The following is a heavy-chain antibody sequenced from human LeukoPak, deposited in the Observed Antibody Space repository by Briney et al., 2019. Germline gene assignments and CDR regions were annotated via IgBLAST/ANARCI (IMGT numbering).Heavy chain of an antibody. J-gene: IGHJ6*02. CDR3: ARVVPAAMPSLYYYGMDV. Sequence: ASVKVSCKASGYTFTGYYMHWVRQAPGQGLEWMGWINPNSGGTNYAQKFQGRVTMTRDTSISTAYVELSRLRSDDTAVYYCARVVPAAMPSLYYYGMDVWGQGTTVTVSS. CDR1: GYTFTGYY. CDR2: INPNSGGT. V-gene: IGHV1-2*02. D-gene: IGHD2-2*01.